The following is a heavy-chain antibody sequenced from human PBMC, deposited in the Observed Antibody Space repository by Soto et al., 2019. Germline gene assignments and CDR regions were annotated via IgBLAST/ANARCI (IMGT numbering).Heavy chain of an antibody. CDR1: EGTFSSYA. D-gene: IGHD2-21*02. J-gene: IGHJ3*02. CDR3: ARDTVVVTGHDAFDI. Sequence: SVKVSCKASEGTFSSYAISWVRQAPGQGLEWMGGIIPIFGTANYAQKFQGRVTITADKSTSTAYMELSSLRSEDTAVYYCARDTVVVTGHDAFDIWGQGTMVTVSS. V-gene: IGHV1-69*06. CDR2: IIPIFGTA.